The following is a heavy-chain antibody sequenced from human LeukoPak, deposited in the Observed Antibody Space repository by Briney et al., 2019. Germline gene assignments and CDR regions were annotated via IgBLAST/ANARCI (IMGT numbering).Heavy chain of an antibody. J-gene: IGHJ5*02. D-gene: IGHD6-13*01. CDR3: AKARGVIAAAGLFWFDP. CDR1: GYTFTSYG. Sequence: ASVKVSCKASGYTFTSYGISWVRQAPGQGLEWMGWISAYNGNTNYAQKLQGRVTMTTDTSTSTAYMELSSLRSEDTAVYYCAKARGVIAAAGLFWFDPWGQGTLVTVSS. V-gene: IGHV1-18*01. CDR2: ISAYNGNT.